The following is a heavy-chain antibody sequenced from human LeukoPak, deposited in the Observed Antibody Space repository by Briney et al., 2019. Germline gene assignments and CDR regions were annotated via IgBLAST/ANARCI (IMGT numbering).Heavy chain of an antibody. Sequence: TSETLSLTCAVYGGSFSGYYWSWIRQPPGKGLEWIGEINHSGSTNYNPSLKSRVTISVDTSKNQFSLKLSSVTAADTAVYYCARRTVRGVIRYWGQGTLVTVSS. CDR1: GGSFSGYY. CDR2: INHSGST. V-gene: IGHV4-34*01. CDR3: ARRTVRGVIRY. J-gene: IGHJ4*02. D-gene: IGHD3-10*01.